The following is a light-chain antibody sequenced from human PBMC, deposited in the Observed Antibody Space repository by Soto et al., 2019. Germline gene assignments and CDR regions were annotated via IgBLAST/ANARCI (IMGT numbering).Light chain of an antibody. CDR2: GAS. CDR3: QQKVT. CDR1: QSVSSTY. Sequence: EIVLTQSPGTLSLPLGETATLSCRASQSVSSTYLAWYQQKPGQAPRLLIYGASSRASGLPGRFSGSGSGTDFTLTISRLEPEDFAMYYCQQKVTFGQGTKLEIK. J-gene: IGKJ2*01. V-gene: IGKV3-20*01.